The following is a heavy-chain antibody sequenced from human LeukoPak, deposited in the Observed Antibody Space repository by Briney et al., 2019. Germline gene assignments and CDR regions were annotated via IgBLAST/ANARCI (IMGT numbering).Heavy chain of an antibody. Sequence: GSLRLSCEASGFTFSSFGMHWVRQAPGKGLEWIGEIHHSGSTNYNPSLKGRVTISVDMSKNQLFLKVNSVTAADTAVYYCAKHYSGDTCYRAMDVWGQGTTVTVSS. CDR2: IHHSGST. D-gene: IGHD5-12*01. V-gene: IGHV4-4*02. CDR1: GFTFSSFG. CDR3: AKHYSGDTCYRAMDV. J-gene: IGHJ6*02.